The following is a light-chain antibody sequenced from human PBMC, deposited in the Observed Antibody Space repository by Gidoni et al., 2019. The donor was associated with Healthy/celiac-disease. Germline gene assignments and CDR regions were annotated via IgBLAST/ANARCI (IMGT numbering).Light chain of an antibody. CDR3: MQALQTPYT. CDR1: QRRLHSNGYNY. Sequence: DIVMTQSPLSLPVTPGEPASISCRSSQRRLHSNGYNYLDWYLQKPGQSPQLLIYLGSNRASGVPDRFSGSGSGTDFTLKISRVEAEDVGVYYCMQALQTPYTFGQGTKLEIK. CDR2: LGS. J-gene: IGKJ2*01. V-gene: IGKV2-28*01.